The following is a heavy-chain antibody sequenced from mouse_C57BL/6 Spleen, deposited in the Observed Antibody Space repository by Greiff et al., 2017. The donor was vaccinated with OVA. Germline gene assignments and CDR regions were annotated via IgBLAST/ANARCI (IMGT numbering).Heavy chain of an antibody. Sequence: QVQLQQPGAELVKPGASVKLSCKASGYSFTSYWMHWVKQRPGQGLEWIGMIHPNSGSTNYNGKFKSKATLTVDKSSSTAYMQLSSLTSEDSAVYYCARRITTVVAPYYFDYWGQGTTLTVSS. CDR3: ARRITTVVAPYYFDY. D-gene: IGHD1-1*01. CDR1: GYSFTSYW. J-gene: IGHJ2*01. CDR2: IHPNSGST. V-gene: IGHV1-64*01.